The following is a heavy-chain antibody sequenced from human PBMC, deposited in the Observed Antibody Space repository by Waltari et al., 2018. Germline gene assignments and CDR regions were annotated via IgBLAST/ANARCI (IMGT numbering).Heavy chain of an antibody. CDR2: MNPNSGNT. CDR3: ARGPDTAMDYYYYGMDV. CDR1: GYTFPSYD. D-gene: IGHD5-18*01. V-gene: IGHV1-8*03. J-gene: IGHJ6*02. Sequence: QVQLVQSGAEVKKPGASVKVSCKASGYTFPSYDINWVRQAPGQGLDWMGWMNPNSGNTGYAQKFQGRVTITRNTSISTAYMELSSLRSEDTAVYYCARGPDTAMDYYYYGMDVWGQGTTVTVSS.